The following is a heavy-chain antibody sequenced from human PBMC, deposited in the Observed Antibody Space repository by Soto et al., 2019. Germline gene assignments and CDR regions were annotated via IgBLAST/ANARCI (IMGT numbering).Heavy chain of an antibody. D-gene: IGHD3-3*01. V-gene: IGHV5-51*01. CDR3: ARQPTYYDFWSGYSYYFDY. CDR2: IYPGDSDT. Sequence: PGESLKISCKGSVYSFTSYWIGWVRQMPGKGLEWMGIIYPGDSDTRYSPSFQGQVTISADKSISTAYLQWSSLKASDTAMYYCARQPTYYDFWSGYSYYFDYWGQGTLVTVSS. J-gene: IGHJ4*02. CDR1: VYSFTSYW.